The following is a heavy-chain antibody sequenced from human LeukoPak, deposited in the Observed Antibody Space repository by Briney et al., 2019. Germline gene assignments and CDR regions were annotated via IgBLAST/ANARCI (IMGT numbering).Heavy chain of an antibody. V-gene: IGHV3-48*02. CDR2: ISSSAGTI. CDR1: GFNFNNYS. J-gene: IGHJ4*02. D-gene: IGHD3-22*01. CDR3: ARDFFDYYDSSGYYFGY. Sequence: GGSLRLSCAVSGFNFNNYSMDWVRQVPGKRLEWVSYISSSAGTIYYADSVKGRFTISRDNAKNSLYLQMNSLRDEDTAVYYCARDFFDYYDSSGYYFGYWGQGTLVTVSS.